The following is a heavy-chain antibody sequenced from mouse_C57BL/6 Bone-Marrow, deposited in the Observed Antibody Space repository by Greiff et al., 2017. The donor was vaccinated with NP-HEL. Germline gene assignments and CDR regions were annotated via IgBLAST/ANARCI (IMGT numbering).Heavy chain of an antibody. CDR3: ARRVYGSLGY. Sequence: EVHLVESGPELVKPGASVKISCKASGYSFTGYYMNWVKQSPEKSLEWIGEINPSTGGTTYNQKFKAKATLTVDKSSSTAYMQLKSLTSEDSAVYYCARRVYGSLGYWGQGTSVTVAS. D-gene: IGHD1-1*01. J-gene: IGHJ4*01. CDR2: INPSTGGT. CDR1: GYSFTGYY. V-gene: IGHV1-42*01.